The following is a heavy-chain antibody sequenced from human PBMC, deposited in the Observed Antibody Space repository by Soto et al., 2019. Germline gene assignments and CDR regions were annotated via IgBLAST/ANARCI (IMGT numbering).Heavy chain of an antibody. Sequence: EVQLVESGGGLVKPGGSLRLSCAASGFTFSTSTMNWVRQAPGQGLEWLSSISSTSTYTYYAASVRGRFTISRDNAQKSLYLQMNSMTAEDTAVYYCARVGSPGYCSGGFCPPPDYWGQGTLVTVSS. CDR1: GFTFSTST. CDR2: ISSTSTYT. D-gene: IGHD2-15*01. J-gene: IGHJ4*02. V-gene: IGHV3-21*02. CDR3: ARVGSPGYCSGGFCPPPDY.